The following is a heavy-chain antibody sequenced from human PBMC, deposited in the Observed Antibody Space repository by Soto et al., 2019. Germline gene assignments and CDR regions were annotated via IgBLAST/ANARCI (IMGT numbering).Heavy chain of an antibody. Sequence: TGGSLRLSCAASGFTFSSYAMSWVRQAPGKGLEWVSAISGSGGSTYYADSVKGRFAISRDNSKNTLYLQMNSLRAEDTAVYYCAKDRGSGWYLGFLIDYWCQGTLVTVSS. D-gene: IGHD6-19*01. CDR3: AKDRGSGWYLGFLIDY. CDR1: GFTFSSYA. J-gene: IGHJ4*02. CDR2: ISGSGGST. V-gene: IGHV3-23*01.